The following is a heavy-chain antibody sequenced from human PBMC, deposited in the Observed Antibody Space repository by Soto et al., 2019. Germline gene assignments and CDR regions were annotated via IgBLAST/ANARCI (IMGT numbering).Heavy chain of an antibody. CDR3: ARVPGFDYYGMDV. Sequence: QVQLVQSGAEVKKPGASVKVSCKASGYTFTSYGISWVRQAPGQGLEWMGGISAYNGNTNYAQKLQGRVTITTDTSTSTAYIELRSLRSDDTAVYYCARVPGFDYYGMDVWGQGTTVTVSS. J-gene: IGHJ6*02. D-gene: IGHD3-10*01. CDR1: GYTFTSYG. V-gene: IGHV1-18*01. CDR2: ISAYNGNT.